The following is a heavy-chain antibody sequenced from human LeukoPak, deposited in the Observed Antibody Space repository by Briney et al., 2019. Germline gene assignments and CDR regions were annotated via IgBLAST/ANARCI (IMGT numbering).Heavy chain of an antibody. J-gene: IGHJ4*02. V-gene: IGHV3-53*01. CDR3: ARADNYYDSSGYSAY. CDR1: GFTVSSNY. CDR2: IYSGGST. Sequence: GGSLRLSCAASGFTVSSNYMSWVRQAPGKRLEWVSVIYSGGSTYYADSVKGRFTISRDNSKNTLYLQMNSLRAEDTAVYYCARADNYYDSSGYSAYWGQGTLVTVSS. D-gene: IGHD3-22*01.